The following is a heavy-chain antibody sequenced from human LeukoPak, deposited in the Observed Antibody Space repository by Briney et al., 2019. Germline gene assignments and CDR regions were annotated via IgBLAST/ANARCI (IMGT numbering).Heavy chain of an antibody. CDR1: GASISSHY. J-gene: IGHJ4*02. Sequence: PSETLSLTCTVSGASISSHYWSWIRQPPGKGLGWIGYIYYSGSTNYNPSLKSRVTISVDTSKNQFSLKLSSVTAADTAVYYCARGGLLRYFDWSDYWGQGTLVTVSS. D-gene: IGHD3-9*01. CDR3: ARGGLLRYFDWSDY. CDR2: IYYSGST. V-gene: IGHV4-59*11.